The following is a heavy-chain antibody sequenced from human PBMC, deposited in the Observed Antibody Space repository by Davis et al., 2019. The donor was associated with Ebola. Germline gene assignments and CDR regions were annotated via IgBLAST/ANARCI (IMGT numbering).Heavy chain of an antibody. J-gene: IGHJ3*02. CDR2: MTSDTKTI. Sequence: PGGSLRLSCAASGFTFRVFSMNWVRQAPGKGLEWVSYMTSDTKTIHYADSVKGRFTISRDNAKSLVYLQMKSLRDEDTAVYYCVRDPRAGQKDAFDIWGQGTMVIVSS. CDR1: GFTFRVFS. CDR3: VRDPRAGQKDAFDI. V-gene: IGHV3-48*02.